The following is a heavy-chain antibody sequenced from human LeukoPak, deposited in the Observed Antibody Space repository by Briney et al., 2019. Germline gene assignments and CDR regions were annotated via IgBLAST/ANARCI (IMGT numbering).Heavy chain of an antibody. D-gene: IGHD2-2*02. J-gene: IGHJ4*02. CDR3: ARADCTSTSCYNNFDY. Sequence: ASVTVSFKASGYTFTTYGISWVRQAPGQGLEWMGWISGKNGNTNYAQKLQGRATMTTDTSTSTAYMELRSLRSDDTAVYYCARADCTSTSCYNNFDYWGQGTLVTVSS. V-gene: IGHV1-18*01. CDR1: GYTFTTYG. CDR2: ISGKNGNT.